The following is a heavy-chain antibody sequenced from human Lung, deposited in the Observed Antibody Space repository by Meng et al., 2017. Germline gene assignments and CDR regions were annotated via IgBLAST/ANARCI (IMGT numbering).Heavy chain of an antibody. CDR3: ARHTYYYDSSGYYFSGGLDY. Sequence: KVSCKGSGYSFTSYWIGWVRQMPGKGLEWMGIIYPGDSDTRYSPSFQGQVTISADKSISTAYLQWSSLKDSDTAMYYCARHTYYYDSSGYYFSGGLDYWGQGTLVTVSS. D-gene: IGHD3-22*01. J-gene: IGHJ4*02. CDR1: GYSFTSYW. V-gene: IGHV5-51*01. CDR2: IYPGDSDT.